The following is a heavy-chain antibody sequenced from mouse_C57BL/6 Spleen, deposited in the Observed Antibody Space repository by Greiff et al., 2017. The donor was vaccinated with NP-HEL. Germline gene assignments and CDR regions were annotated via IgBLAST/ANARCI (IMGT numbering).Heavy chain of an antibody. CDR2: ISYSGST. D-gene: IGHD1-1*01. J-gene: IGHJ1*03. V-gene: IGHV3-8*01. CDR1: GYSITSDY. CDR3: ARYYGSSYKYFDV. Sequence: EVNLVESGPGLAKPSPTLSLTCSVTGYSITSDYWNWIRKFPGNKLEYMGYISYSGSTYYNPSLKSRISITRDTSKNQYYLQLNSVTTEDTATYYCARYYGSSYKYFDVWGTGTTVTVSS.